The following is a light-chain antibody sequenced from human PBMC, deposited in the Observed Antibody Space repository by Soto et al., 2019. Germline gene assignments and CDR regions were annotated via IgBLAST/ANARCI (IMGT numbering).Light chain of an antibody. V-gene: IGKV3-20*01. Sequence: EIMLTQSPGTLSLSPGEGATLSCRASQSIISSSLAWYQQKPGQAPRLLIYGASSRATGIPDRFSGSGSGTDFSLTISRLEPEDFAVYYCQQYASSPGTFGQGTKVEIK. CDR3: QQYASSPGT. CDR1: QSIISSS. J-gene: IGKJ1*01. CDR2: GAS.